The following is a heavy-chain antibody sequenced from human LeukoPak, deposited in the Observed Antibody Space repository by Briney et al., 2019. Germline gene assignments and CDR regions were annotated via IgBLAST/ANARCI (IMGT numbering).Heavy chain of an antibody. CDR1: GVAISSYC. Sequence: SETLSLTCTVSGVAISSYCWSWIRQPAGKGLEWIGRIHTSGSTNYNPSLKSRVTMSVDTSKNQFSLKLSSVTAADTAVYYCARDKYYYDSSGRGLDYWGQGTLVTVSS. J-gene: IGHJ4*02. CDR3: ARDKYYYDSSGRGLDY. CDR2: IHTSGST. D-gene: IGHD3-22*01. V-gene: IGHV4-4*07.